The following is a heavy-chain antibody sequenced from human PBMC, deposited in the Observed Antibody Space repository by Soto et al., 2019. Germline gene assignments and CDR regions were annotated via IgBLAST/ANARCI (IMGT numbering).Heavy chain of an antibody. D-gene: IGHD4-17*01. CDR1: GYTFTSYG. J-gene: IGHJ4*02. CDR2: ISAYNGNT. V-gene: IGHV1-18*04. CDR3: AGGTYGEHPYNY. Sequence: GASAKLSCKASGYTFTSYGISWVRQAPGQGLEWMGWISAYNGNTNYAQKLQGRVTMTTDTSTSTAYMELRSLRSDDTAVYHCAGGTYGEHPYNYWGQGTLVTVSS.